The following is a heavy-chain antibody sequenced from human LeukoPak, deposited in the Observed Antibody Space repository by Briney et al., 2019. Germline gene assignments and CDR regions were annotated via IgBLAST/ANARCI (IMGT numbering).Heavy chain of an antibody. J-gene: IGHJ4*02. CDR2: MNPNSGNT. Sequence: ASVKVSCKASGYTFTTYDINWVRQATGQGLEWMGWMNPNSGNTGYAQKFQGRVTMTRNTSMSTAYMGLNSLRSEDTAVYYCARANYYGSGKKDLDYWGQGTLVTVSS. V-gene: IGHV1-8*01. CDR3: ARANYYGSGKKDLDY. D-gene: IGHD3-10*01. CDR1: GYTFTTYD.